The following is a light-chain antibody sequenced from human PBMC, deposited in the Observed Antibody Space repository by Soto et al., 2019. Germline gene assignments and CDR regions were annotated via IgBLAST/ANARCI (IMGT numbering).Light chain of an antibody. CDR3: QQYYSCTRT. CDR2: AAS. CDR1: QGISSY. V-gene: IGKV1-8*01. Sequence: AIRITQSPSSLSASTGDRVTITCRASQGISSYLAWYQQKPGKAPKLLIYAASTLQSGVLSRFSGSGSGTDFTLTISCLQSEDFATDYCQQYYSCTRTFGQGTKVDIK. J-gene: IGKJ1*01.